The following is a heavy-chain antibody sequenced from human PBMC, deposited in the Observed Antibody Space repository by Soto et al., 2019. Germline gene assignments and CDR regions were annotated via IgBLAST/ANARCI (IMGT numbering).Heavy chain of an antibody. J-gene: IGHJ5*02. CDR1: GGSFSGYY. Sequence: SETLSLTCAVYGGSFSGYYWSWIRQPPGKGLEWIGEINHSGSTNYNPSLKSRVTISVDTSKNQFSLKLSSVTAADTAVYYCARGRRAAAGTGSWFDPWGQGTLVTVS. CDR2: INHSGST. CDR3: ARGRRAAAGTGSWFDP. D-gene: IGHD6-13*01. V-gene: IGHV4-34*01.